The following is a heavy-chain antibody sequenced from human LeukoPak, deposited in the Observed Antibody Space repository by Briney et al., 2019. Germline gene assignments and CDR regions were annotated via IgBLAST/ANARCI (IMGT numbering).Heavy chain of an antibody. J-gene: IGHJ4*02. D-gene: IGHD3-3*01. CDR2: IYYSGST. CDR1: GGSISSGDYY. Sequence: SETLSLTCTVSGGSISSGDYYWSWIRQPPGKGLEWIGYIYYSGSTYYNPSLKSRVTISVDTSKNQFSLKLSSVTAADTAVYYCTRVGYDFWSGPSYWGQGTLVTVSS. V-gene: IGHV4-30-4*08. CDR3: TRVGYDFWSGPSY.